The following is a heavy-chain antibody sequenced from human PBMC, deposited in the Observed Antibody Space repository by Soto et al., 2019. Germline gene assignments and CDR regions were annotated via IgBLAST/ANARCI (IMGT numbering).Heavy chain of an antibody. J-gene: IGHJ6*02. CDR2: ISYDGSNK. Sequence: PGGSLRLSCAGSGFTFSSYAMHWVRQAPGKGLEWVAVISYDGSNKYYADSVKGRFTISRDNSKNTLYLQMNSLRAEDTAVYYCARASDSSSWYRGFYYYYYGMDVWGQGTTVTVSS. D-gene: IGHD6-13*01. V-gene: IGHV3-30-3*01. CDR1: GFTFSSYA. CDR3: ARASDSSSWYRGFYYYYYGMDV.